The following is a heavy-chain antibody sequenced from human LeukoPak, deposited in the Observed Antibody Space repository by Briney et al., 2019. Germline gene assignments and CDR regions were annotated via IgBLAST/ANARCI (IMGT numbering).Heavy chain of an antibody. CDR2: IYYSGST. V-gene: IGHV4-31*03. D-gene: IGHD6-13*01. Sequence: SQTLSPTCTVYGGSISSVGSYWSWIRQHPGTGLEWIGYIYYSGSTYYNPSLKSRVTISVDTSKNQFSLKLSSVTAADAAVYYCARGQPRQYYFDYWGQGTLVTVSS. J-gene: IGHJ4*02. CDR3: ARGQPRQYYFDY. CDR1: GGSISSVGSY.